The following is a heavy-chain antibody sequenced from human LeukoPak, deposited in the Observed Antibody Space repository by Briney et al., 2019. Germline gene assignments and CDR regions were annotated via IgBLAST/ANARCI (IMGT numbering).Heavy chain of an antibody. D-gene: IGHD2-15*01. CDR1: GGSISSGGYS. Sequence: PSETLSLTCTVSGGSISSGGYSWSWIRQPPGKGLEWIGYIYHSGSTYSNPSLKSRVTISVDRSKNQFSLKLSSVTAADTAVYYCARGTPLDYWGQGTLVTVSS. CDR2: IYHSGST. V-gene: IGHV4-30-2*01. CDR3: ARGTPLDY. J-gene: IGHJ4*02.